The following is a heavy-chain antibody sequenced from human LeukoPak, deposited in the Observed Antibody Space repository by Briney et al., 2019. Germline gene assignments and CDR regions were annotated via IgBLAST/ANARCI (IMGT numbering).Heavy chain of an antibody. V-gene: IGHV4-30-4*01. D-gene: IGHD1-26*01. CDR3: ARDIDSGSSDFDY. CDR2: VYYSGST. Sequence: SETLSLTCTVSGGSISSGDYYWSWIRQPPGTGLEWIGYVYYSGSTYYNPSLKSRVTISVDTSKNQFSLKLSSVTAADTAVYYCARDIDSGSSDFDYWGQGTLVTVSS. J-gene: IGHJ4*02. CDR1: GGSISSGDYY.